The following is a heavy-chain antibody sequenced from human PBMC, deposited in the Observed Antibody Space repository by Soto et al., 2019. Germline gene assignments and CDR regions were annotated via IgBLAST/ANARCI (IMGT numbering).Heavy chain of an antibody. V-gene: IGHV1-69*06. D-gene: IGHD2-15*01. Sequence: SVKVSCKASGGTFSSYAISWVRQAPGQGLEWMGGIIPIFGTANYAQKFQGRVTITADKSTSTAYMELSSLRSEDTAVYYCAIFPIGGYCSGGSCYSDLYYGMDVWGQGTTVT. CDR1: GGTFSSYA. J-gene: IGHJ6*02. CDR3: AIFPIGGYCSGGSCYSDLYYGMDV. CDR2: IIPIFGTA.